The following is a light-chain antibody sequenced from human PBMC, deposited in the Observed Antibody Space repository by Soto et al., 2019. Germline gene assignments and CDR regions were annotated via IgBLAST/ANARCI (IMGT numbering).Light chain of an antibody. V-gene: IGKV1-5*03. J-gene: IGKJ1*01. Sequence: DIQMTQSSSALSASVGDRGAMTCRASRSTSNYLAWYQQKPGKAPKLLIYPASSLDNGPPSRFSGSGSGTDLTLTISRLQPEDFAVYYCQQYGSSGTFGQGTKVDI. CDR1: RSTSNY. CDR2: PAS. CDR3: QQYGSSGT.